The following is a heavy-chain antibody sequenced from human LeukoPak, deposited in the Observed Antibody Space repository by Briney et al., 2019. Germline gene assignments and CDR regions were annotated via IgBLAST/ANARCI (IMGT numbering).Heavy chain of an antibody. CDR1: GGSFSGYY. Sequence: KPSETLSLTCAVYGGSFSGYYWSWIRQLLGKGLEWIGEINHSGSTNYNPSLKSRVTISVDTSKNQFSLKLSSVTAADTAVYYCARGRGFDYWGQGTLVTVSS. CDR2: INHSGST. V-gene: IGHV4-34*01. J-gene: IGHJ4*02. CDR3: ARGRGFDY.